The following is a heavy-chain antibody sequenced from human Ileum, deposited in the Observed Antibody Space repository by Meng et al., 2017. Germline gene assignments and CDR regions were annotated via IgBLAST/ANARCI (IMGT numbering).Heavy chain of an antibody. Sequence: QGHSVDSGGGVVERGGSLRRCWSASVFTFSDHYMTWIRQASGKGPEWVSFISNSGNIRENADSVKGRFTISRDNAKNALYLQMDSLKVEDTAMYYCGRGHWGLDYWGQGTLVTVSS. CDR3: GRGHWGLDY. CDR1: VFTFSDHY. V-gene: IGHV3-11*01. CDR2: ISNSGNIR. J-gene: IGHJ4*02. D-gene: IGHD7-27*01.